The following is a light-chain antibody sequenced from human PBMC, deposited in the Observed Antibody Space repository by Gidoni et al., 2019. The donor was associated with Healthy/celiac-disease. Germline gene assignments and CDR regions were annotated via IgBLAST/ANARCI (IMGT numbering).Light chain of an antibody. CDR2: SNN. CDR3: AAWDDSLNGWV. CDR1: SSNIGSNP. Sequence: SVLTQPPSASGTPGQRVTIACSGSSSNIGSNPVHWYQQLPGTAPKLLIYSNNPRPSGGPDRFSGAKSGTSASLAISGLQSEDEADYYCAAWDDSLNGWVFGGGTKLTVL. J-gene: IGLJ3*02. V-gene: IGLV1-44*01.